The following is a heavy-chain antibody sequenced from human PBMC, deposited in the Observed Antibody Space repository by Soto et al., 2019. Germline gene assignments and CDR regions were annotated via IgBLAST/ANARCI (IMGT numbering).Heavy chain of an antibody. Sequence: PSETLSLTCSVSGGSVSTDNHYWNWIRQPPGKGLEWIGYVYHSGSTNYNPSLKSRVTMSVDTSKNQFSLKLSSVTAADTAVYYCARGFPFFFDSRGQGTLVTVSS. CDR2: VYHSGST. D-gene: IGHD3-10*01. CDR1: GGSVSTDNHY. CDR3: ARGFPFFFDS. V-gene: IGHV4-61*01. J-gene: IGHJ5*01.